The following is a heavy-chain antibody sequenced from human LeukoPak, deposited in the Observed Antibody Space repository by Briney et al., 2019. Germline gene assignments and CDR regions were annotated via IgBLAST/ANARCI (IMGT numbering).Heavy chain of an antibody. V-gene: IGHV4-39*07. Sequence: SETLSLTCTVSGGSISSNSYSWGWIRQPPGKGLEWIASMSYSGSTYYNPSLKSRVTISVDTSRNQFSLKLSSVTAADTAVYYCARGTYYYGSGSYLATFNFDYWGQGTLVTVSS. CDR2: MSYSGST. CDR3: ARGTYYYGSGSYLATFNFDY. CDR1: GGSISSNSYS. D-gene: IGHD3-10*01. J-gene: IGHJ4*02.